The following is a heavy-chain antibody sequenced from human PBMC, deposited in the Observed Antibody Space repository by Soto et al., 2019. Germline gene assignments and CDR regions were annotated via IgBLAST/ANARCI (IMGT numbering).Heavy chain of an antibody. CDR3: AKDRVIQLLPIWPDP. D-gene: IGHD2-2*01. CDR2: VSSEGNNK. J-gene: IGHJ5*02. V-gene: IGHV3-30*18. CDR1: GFSFSKYG. Sequence: GGSLRLSCAASGFSFSKYGMHWVRQAPGKGLKWVAFVSSEGNNKYYGDSVKGRFTISRDNSKNMVFLQVDSLRVDDTAVYYCAKDRVIQLLPIWPDPWGQGTLVTVSS.